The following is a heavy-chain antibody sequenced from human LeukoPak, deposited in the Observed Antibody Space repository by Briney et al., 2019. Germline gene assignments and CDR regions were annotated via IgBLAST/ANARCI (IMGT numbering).Heavy chain of an antibody. J-gene: IGHJ5*02. CDR2: IRSKAYGGTT. CDR3: TRDPRITMVRGAMA. Sequence: GGSLRLSCTASGFTFGDYAMSWFRQAPGKGLEWVGFIRSKAYGGTTEYAASVKGRFTISRDDSKSIAYLQTNSLKTEDTAVYYCTRDPRITMVRGAMAWGQGTLVTVSS. CDR1: GFTFGDYA. V-gene: IGHV3-49*03. D-gene: IGHD3-10*01.